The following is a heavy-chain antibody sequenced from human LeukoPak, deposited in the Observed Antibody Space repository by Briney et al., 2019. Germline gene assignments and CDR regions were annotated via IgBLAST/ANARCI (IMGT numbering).Heavy chain of an antibody. V-gene: IGHV3-23*01. D-gene: IGHD3-9*01. CDR1: GFTFSNYA. J-gene: IGHJ4*02. CDR2: ITGSGGST. CDR3: AKWGDYDVLTGYYDPDY. Sequence: PGASLRLSCAASGFTFSNYAMSWVRQAPGKGLEWVSAITGSGGSTYYADSVKGRFTISRDSSKNTLYLQMNSLRAEDTAVYYCAKWGDYDVLTGYYDPDYWGQGTLVTVSS.